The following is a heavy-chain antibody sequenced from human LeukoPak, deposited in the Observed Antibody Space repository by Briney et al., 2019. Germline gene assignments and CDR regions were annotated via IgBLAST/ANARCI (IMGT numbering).Heavy chain of an antibody. D-gene: IGHD6-6*01. CDR1: GVTFRNYW. V-gene: IGHV3-74*01. CDR2: VNTDGSDT. CDR3: ATSPSSPNY. J-gene: IGHJ4*02. Sequence: GGSLRLSCAASGVTFRNYWMHRVRQAPGKGLVWVSRVNTDGSDTSHADSVKGRFTISRDNAKNTLYLQMNSLRAEDTAVYYCATSPSSPNYWGQGTLVTVSS.